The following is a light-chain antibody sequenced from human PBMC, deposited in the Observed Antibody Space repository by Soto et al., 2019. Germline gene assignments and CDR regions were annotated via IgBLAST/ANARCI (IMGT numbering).Light chain of an antibody. Sequence: QAVLTQPRSASATPWQRVTNSCSPTSSNIGSHPVNWYQQLPGTAPKLLFYGDNQRPSGVPDRFSASKSVASPSLAISGLQSEDEATYYCASWDNSLNGLYVFGAGTKVTVL. V-gene: IGLV1-44*01. J-gene: IGLJ1*01. CDR2: GDN. CDR3: ASWDNSLNGLYV. CDR1: SSNIGSHP.